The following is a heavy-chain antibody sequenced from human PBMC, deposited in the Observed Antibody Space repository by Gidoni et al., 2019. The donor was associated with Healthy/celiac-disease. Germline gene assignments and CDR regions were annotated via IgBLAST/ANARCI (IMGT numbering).Heavy chain of an antibody. CDR2: INHNSGGT. Sequence: QVQLVQSGAEVKKPGASVKVSCKASGSTFTGYYMPWVRQAPGQGLEWMGWINHNSGGTNYAQKFQGRVTMTRDTSISTAYMELSRLRSDDTAVYYRASPWHDYGDYESDYWGQGTLVTVSS. CDR3: ASPWHDYGDYESDY. CDR1: GSTFTGYY. V-gene: IGHV1-2*02. D-gene: IGHD4-17*01. J-gene: IGHJ4*02.